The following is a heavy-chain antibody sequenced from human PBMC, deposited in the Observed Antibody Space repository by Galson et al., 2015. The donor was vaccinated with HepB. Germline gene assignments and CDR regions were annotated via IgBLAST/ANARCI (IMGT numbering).Heavy chain of an antibody. CDR2: IRYDGSNK. V-gene: IGHV3-30*02. CDR1: GFTFSSYG. CDR3: AKDHVVVPAAMGLGVDY. D-gene: IGHD2-2*01. J-gene: IGHJ4*02. Sequence: SLRLSCAASGFTFSSYGMHWVRQAPGKGLEWVAFIRYDGSNKYYADSVKGRFTISRDNSKNTLYLQMNSLRAEDTAVYYCAKDHVVVPAAMGLGVDYRGQGTLVTVSS.